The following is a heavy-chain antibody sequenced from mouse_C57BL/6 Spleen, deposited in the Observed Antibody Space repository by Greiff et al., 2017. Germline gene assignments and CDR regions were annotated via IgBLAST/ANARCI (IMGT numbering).Heavy chain of an antibody. J-gene: IGHJ3*01. V-gene: IGHV2-2*01. CDR3: ATYSNYGGLLAY. CDR1: GFSLTSYG. Sequence: QVQLKESGPGLVQPSQSLSITCTVSGFSLTSYGVHWVRQSPGKGLEWLGVIWSGGSTDYNAAFISRLSISKDNSKSQVFFKMNSLQADDTAIYYCATYSNYGGLLAYWGQGTLVTVSA. D-gene: IGHD2-5*01. CDR2: IWSGGST.